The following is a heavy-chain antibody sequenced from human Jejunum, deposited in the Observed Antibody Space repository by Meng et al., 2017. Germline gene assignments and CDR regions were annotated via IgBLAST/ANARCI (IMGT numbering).Heavy chain of an antibody. CDR3: AKLTTN. J-gene: IGHJ4*02. CDR1: GFTFSSHT. Sequence: EVRLLDSGGGLVQPGGSLRLSCAASGFTFSSHTLSWVRQAPGKGLEWVSSISVSTSSTYYTDSVKGRFTISRDNSKNTLYLQMDSLRAEDTAVYYCAKLTTNWGQGTLVTVSS. D-gene: IGHD1-14*01. CDR2: ISVSTSST. V-gene: IGHV3-23*01.